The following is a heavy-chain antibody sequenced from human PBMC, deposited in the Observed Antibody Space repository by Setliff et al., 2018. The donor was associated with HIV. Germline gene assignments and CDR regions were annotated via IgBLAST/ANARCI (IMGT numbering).Heavy chain of an antibody. Sequence: KTSETLSLTCTVSGGSISSYYWSWIRQPPGKGLEWIGYIYYSGSTNYNPSLKSRVTISVDTSKNQFSLKLSSVTAADTAVYYCAREREGYYDSSGYYYGAFDIWGQGTMVTVSS. D-gene: IGHD3-22*01. J-gene: IGHJ3*02. CDR2: IYYSGST. CDR1: GGSISSYY. CDR3: AREREGYYDSSGYYYGAFDI. V-gene: IGHV4-59*01.